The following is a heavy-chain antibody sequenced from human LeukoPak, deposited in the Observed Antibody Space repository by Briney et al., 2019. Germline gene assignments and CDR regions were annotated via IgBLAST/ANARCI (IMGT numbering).Heavy chain of an antibody. J-gene: IGHJ4*02. CDR3: ARDLSFSRYDSSGLNSDY. CDR2: ISAYNGNT. Sequence: GASVKVSCKASGYTFTSYGIIWVRQAPGQGLEWMGWISAYNGNTNYAQKLQGRVTMTTDTSTSTAYMELRSLRSDDTAVYYCARDLSFSRYDSSGLNSDYWGQGTLVTVSS. D-gene: IGHD3-22*01. V-gene: IGHV1-18*01. CDR1: GYTFTSYG.